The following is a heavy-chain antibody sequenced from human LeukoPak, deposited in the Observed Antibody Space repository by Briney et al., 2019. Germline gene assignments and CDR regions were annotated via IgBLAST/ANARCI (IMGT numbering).Heavy chain of an antibody. CDR2: ISSSSSTI. CDR3: ARRGITGTRHLDY. J-gene: IGHJ4*02. Sequence: GGSLRLSCAASGFTFSSYSMNWVRQAPGKGLEWVSYISSSSSTIYYADSVKGRFTISRDNAKNSLYLQMNSLRAEDTAVYYCARRGITGTRHLDYWGQGTLVTVSS. D-gene: IGHD1-20*01. CDR1: GFTFSSYS. V-gene: IGHV3-48*01.